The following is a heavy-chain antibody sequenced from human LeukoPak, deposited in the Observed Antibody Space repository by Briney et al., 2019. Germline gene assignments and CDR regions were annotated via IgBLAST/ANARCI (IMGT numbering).Heavy chain of an antibody. Sequence: GASVKVSCKASGGTFSSYAISWVRQAPGQGLGWMGWINPNSGGTNYAQKFQGRVTMTRDTSISTAYMELSRLTSDATAVYYCAVGDTAMVTGAFGYWGQGTLVTVSS. CDR1: GGTFSSYA. CDR2: INPNSGGT. CDR3: AVGDTAMVTGAFGY. V-gene: IGHV1-2*02. D-gene: IGHD5-18*01. J-gene: IGHJ4*02.